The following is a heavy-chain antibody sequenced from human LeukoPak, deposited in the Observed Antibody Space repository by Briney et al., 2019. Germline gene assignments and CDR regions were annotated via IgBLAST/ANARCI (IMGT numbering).Heavy chain of an antibody. CDR1: GFTFSSYG. CDR2: ISGSGGST. D-gene: IGHD3-10*01. CDR3: AKPASMVRGVIVDY. J-gene: IGHJ4*02. Sequence: PGGTLRLSCAASGFTFSSYGMSWVRQAPGKGLEWVSAISGSGGSTYYADSVKGRFTISRDNSKNTLYLQMNSLRAEDTAVYYCAKPASMVRGVIVDYWGQGTLVTVSS. V-gene: IGHV3-23*01.